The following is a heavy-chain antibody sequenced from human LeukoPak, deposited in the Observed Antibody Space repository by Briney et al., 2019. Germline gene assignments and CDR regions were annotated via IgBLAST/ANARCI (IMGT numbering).Heavy chain of an antibody. CDR1: AGSIRSSRYY. CDR2: LYYSGST. V-gene: IGHV4-39*01. Sequence: SLSLTCPVSAGSIRSSRYYWGWIRQPPGDGLELIGSLYYSGSTYYNPSLKCRVTISVDTSKNQFSLKLSSVTAADTAVYYCARGASGYDAPGDWFDPWAQGTLVTVSS. J-gene: IGHJ5*02. D-gene: IGHD5-12*01. CDR3: ARGASGYDAPGDWFDP.